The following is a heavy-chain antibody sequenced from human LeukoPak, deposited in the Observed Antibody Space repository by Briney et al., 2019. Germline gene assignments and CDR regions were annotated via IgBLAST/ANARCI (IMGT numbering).Heavy chain of an antibody. Sequence: SETLSLTCAVYGGSFSGYSWTWIRQPPGKGLEWIGYIYYSGSTNYNPSLKSRVTISVDTSKNQFSLKLSSVTAADTAVYYCARARRDNWNYSYYYYYYYMDVWGKGTTVTVSS. J-gene: IGHJ6*03. D-gene: IGHD1-7*01. CDR2: IYYSGST. CDR3: ARARRDNWNYSYYYYYYYMDV. CDR1: GGSFSGYS. V-gene: IGHV4-59*01.